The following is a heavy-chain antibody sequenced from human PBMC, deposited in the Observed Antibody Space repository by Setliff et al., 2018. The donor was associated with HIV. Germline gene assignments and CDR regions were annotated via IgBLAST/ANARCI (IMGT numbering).Heavy chain of an antibody. V-gene: IGHV3-30*04. CDR1: GFTFRNHA. CDR3: ARSPQGGYFDY. J-gene: IGHJ4*03. Sequence: LRLSCAASGFTFRNHAMHWVRQAPGKGLEWVAVISYDGSNKFYADSVKGRFTISRDNSKNTLYLQMNSLRVEDTAVYHCARSPQGGYFDYWGQGTLVTVSS. CDR2: ISYDGSNK.